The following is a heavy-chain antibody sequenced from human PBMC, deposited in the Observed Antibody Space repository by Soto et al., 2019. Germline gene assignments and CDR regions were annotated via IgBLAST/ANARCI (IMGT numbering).Heavy chain of an antibody. CDR3: AKLRDFVVLPAGILDY. D-gene: IGHD2-8*01. Sequence: EVQLLESGGGLVQPGGSLRLTCAASGFTFSSYGISWIGLSPGKGLEWVSVISGGGDTTYYTPSVKGRFTISRDDFRNTLYLQMNSLRTEDTAIYYCAKLRDFVVLPAGILDYWGPGTLVTVSS. V-gene: IGHV3-23*01. J-gene: IGHJ4*02. CDR2: ISGGGDTT. CDR1: GFTFSSYG.